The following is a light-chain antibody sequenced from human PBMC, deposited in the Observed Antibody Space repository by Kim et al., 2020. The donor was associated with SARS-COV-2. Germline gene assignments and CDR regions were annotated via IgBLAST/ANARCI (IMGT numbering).Light chain of an antibody. J-gene: IGKJ4*01. V-gene: IGKV3-15*01. CDR1: QSVSLN. CDR3: QQYHNWPLT. Sequence: VSPGDRATLSCRASQSVSLNLAWYQHKLGQAPRLLIFGASTRASGIPARFSGSGSETEFTLTISSLQSEDFAVYYCQQYHNWPLTFGGGTKVDIK. CDR2: GAS.